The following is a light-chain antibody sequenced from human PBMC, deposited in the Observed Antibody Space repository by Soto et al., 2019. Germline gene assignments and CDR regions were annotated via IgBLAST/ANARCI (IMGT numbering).Light chain of an antibody. J-gene: IGLJ1*01. CDR3: AIWDDSLKV. CDR1: SSNIGSDY. V-gene: IGLV1-47*01. Sequence: QSVLTQPPSASGTPGQRVTISCSGSSSNIGSDYVYWYQQLPGTAPKLLISRNNQRPSGVPDRFSGSKSGTSASLAISGLRSEDEAAYYCAIWDDSLKVFGTGTKLTVL. CDR2: RNN.